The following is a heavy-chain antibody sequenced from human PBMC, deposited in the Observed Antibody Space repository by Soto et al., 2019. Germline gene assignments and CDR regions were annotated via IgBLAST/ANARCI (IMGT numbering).Heavy chain of an antibody. CDR3: ARDMGAYCGGDCPDYYFDY. CDR1: GYTFTSYA. D-gene: IGHD2-21*02. Sequence: ASVKVSCKASGYTFTSYAMNWVRQAPGQGLEWMGWINGGNGNTYYSEHFQGRVTFTRDTSAGTVYMQLSSLTSEDTAVYYCARDMGAYCGGDCPDYYFDYWGKGTLVTVSP. V-gene: IGHV1-3*01. J-gene: IGHJ4*02. CDR2: INGGNGNT.